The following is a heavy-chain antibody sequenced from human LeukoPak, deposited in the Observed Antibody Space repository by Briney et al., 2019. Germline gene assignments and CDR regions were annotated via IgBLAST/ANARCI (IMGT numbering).Heavy chain of an antibody. CDR3: ASRMRSFYYYGMDV. V-gene: IGHV1-69*13. CDR1: GGTFSSYA. J-gene: IGHJ6*02. Sequence: PVASVKVSCKASGGTFSSYAISWVRQAPGQGLEWMGGIIPIFGTANYAQKFQGRVTITADESTSTAYMELSSLRSEDTAVYYCASRMRSFYYYGMDVWGQGTTVTVSS. D-gene: IGHD2/OR15-2a*01. CDR2: IIPIFGTA.